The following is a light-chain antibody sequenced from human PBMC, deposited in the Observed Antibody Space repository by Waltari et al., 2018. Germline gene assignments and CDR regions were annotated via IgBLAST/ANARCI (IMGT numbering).Light chain of an antibody. J-gene: IGLJ3*02. CDR1: STAVGDYNY. Sequence: QSALTQPASVSGSPGQSITLSCTGASTAVGDYNYVSWYQQIPGKAPKVIIYDVTKRPSGVSNRFSGSKSGNSASLSISGLQAEDEAHYYCCSYAGRSTWVFGGGTKVTVL. V-gene: IGLV2-14*03. CDR2: DVT. CDR3: CSYAGRSTWV.